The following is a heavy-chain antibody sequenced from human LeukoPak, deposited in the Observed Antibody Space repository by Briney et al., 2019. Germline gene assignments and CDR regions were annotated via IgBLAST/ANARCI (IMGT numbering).Heavy chain of an antibody. CDR2: IYYSGST. J-gene: IGHJ3*02. CDR3: ARWAVTAIDAFDI. CDR1: GGSISSSSYY. Sequence: PSETLSLTCTVSGGSISSSSYYWGWIRQPPGKGLEWIGSIYYSGSTYYNPSLKSRVTISVDTSKNQFSLKLSSVTAADTAVYYCARWAVTAIDAFDIWGQGTMVTVSS. V-gene: IGHV4-39*07. D-gene: IGHD2-21*02.